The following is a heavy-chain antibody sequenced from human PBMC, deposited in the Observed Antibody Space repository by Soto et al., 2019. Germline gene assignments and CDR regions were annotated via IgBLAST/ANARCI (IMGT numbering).Heavy chain of an antibody. CDR2: IYYSGST. V-gene: IGHV4-31*03. Sequence: SETMSLTCTVSGGSISSGGYYWSWIRQHPGKGLEWIGYIYYSGSTYYNPSLKSRVTISVDTSKNQFSLKLSSVTAADMAVYYCARVRINMVRGVICGWFDLCGQGTLVTVSS. CDR1: GGSISSGGYY. J-gene: IGHJ5*02. D-gene: IGHD3-10*01. CDR3: ARVRINMVRGVICGWFDL.